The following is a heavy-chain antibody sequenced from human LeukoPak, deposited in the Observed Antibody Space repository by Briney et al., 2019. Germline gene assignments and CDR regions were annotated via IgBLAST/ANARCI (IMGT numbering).Heavy chain of an antibody. CDR1: GGSISSYY. Sequence: PSETLSLTCTVSGGSISSYYWSWIRQPPGKGLEWIGYIYYSGSTNYNPSLKNRVTISVDKSKNQFSLKLSSVTAADTAVYYCASRIAVAGTSANYWGQGTLVTVSS. J-gene: IGHJ4*02. CDR2: IYYSGST. CDR3: ASRIAVAGTSANY. D-gene: IGHD6-19*01. V-gene: IGHV4-59*12.